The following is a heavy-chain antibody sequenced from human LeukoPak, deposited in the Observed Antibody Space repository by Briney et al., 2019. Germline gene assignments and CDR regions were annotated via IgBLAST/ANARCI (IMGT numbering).Heavy chain of an antibody. V-gene: IGHV4-59*01. CDR1: GGSISSYS. Sequence: SETLSLTCTVSGGSISSYSWSWIRQPPGKGLEWIGNVYYSGSTNYNPSLKSRVTISVDTSKNQFSLKLTSVTAAGTAVYYCARIVVVAATLWFDPWGQGTLVTVSS. J-gene: IGHJ5*02. D-gene: IGHD2-15*01. CDR3: ARIVVVAATLWFDP. CDR2: VYYSGST.